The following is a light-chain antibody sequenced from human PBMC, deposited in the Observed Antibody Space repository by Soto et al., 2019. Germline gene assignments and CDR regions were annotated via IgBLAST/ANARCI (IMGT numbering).Light chain of an antibody. V-gene: IGKV3-15*01. CDR3: QQYNNCIT. Sequence: EIVITQSPATLSVSPGERATLSCRASQSVSSNLAWYQQKPGQAPRILLYGASTRATGIPARFSGSGSGTEFTPTISSLQSEDFAVYYSQQYNNCITGGGRTKVEIK. CDR1: QSVSSN. J-gene: IGKJ4*01. CDR2: GAS.